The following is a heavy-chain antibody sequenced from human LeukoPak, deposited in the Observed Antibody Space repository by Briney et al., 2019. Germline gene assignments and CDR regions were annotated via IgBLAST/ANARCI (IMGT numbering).Heavy chain of an antibody. CDR2: IYYSGST. D-gene: IGHD3-3*01. CDR3: ARQYYDFWSGYSSDY. J-gene: IGHJ4*02. Sequence: SQTLSLTCTVSGGSIGSRNYYWSWIRQPPGKGLEWIGYIYYSGSTNYNPSLKSRVTISVDTSKNQFSLKLSSVTAADTAVYYCARQYYDFWSGYSSDYWGQGTLVTVSS. V-gene: IGHV4-61*01. CDR1: GGSIGSRNYY.